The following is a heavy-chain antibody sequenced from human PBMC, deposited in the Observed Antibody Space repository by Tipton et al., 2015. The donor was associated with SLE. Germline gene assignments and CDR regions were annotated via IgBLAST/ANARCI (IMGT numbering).Heavy chain of an antibody. CDR2: INPGGGV. CDR3: AGVSRDAFEI. CDR1: SGSFSGYN. J-gene: IGHJ3*02. V-gene: IGHV4-34*01. Sequence: TLSLTCAVYSGSFSGYNWAWIRLPPGKGLEWIGEINPGGGVNFNPSLEGRVTISLDTSNNQFSLRLSSVTAADTAVYYCAGVSRDAFEIWGQGTMVTVSS. D-gene: IGHD5/OR15-5a*01.